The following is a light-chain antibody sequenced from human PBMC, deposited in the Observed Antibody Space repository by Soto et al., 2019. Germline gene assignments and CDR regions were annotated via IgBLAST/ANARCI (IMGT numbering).Light chain of an antibody. Sequence: SYELTQPPSVSVAPGQTARITCGGNNIGSKSVNCDPQKQGQAPVLVVYDDSDRPSGTPERFSGSNSGNTATLTISRVAAGEEADYYCQVWDSSSDHYVFGTGTKVTVL. CDR3: QVWDSSSDHYV. CDR2: DDS. CDR1: NIGSKS. J-gene: IGLJ1*01. V-gene: IGLV3-21*02.